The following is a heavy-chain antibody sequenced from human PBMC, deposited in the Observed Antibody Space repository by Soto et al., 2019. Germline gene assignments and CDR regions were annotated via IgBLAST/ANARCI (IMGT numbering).Heavy chain of an antibody. Sequence: SLRLSCAASGFTFSSYSMNWVRQAPGKGLEWVSYISSSSSTIYYADSVKGRFTISRDNAKNSLYLQMNSLRDEDTAVYYCARASPTGYSSGWYIGYYYYGMDVWGQGTTVTVSS. D-gene: IGHD6-19*01. V-gene: IGHV3-48*02. J-gene: IGHJ6*02. CDR1: GFTFSSYS. CDR3: ARASPTGYSSGWYIGYYYYGMDV. CDR2: ISSSSSTI.